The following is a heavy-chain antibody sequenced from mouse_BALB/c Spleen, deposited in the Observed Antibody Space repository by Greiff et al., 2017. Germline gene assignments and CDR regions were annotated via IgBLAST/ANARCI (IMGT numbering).Heavy chain of an antibody. CDR2: INPSNGGT. D-gene: IGHD2-3*01. Sequence: VQLVESGAELVKPGASVKLSCKASGYTFTSYYMYWVKQRPGQGLEWIGEINPSNGGTNFNEKFKSKATLTVDKSSSTAYMQLSSLTSEDSAVYYCTRRSRWAMDYWGQGTSVTVSS. J-gene: IGHJ4*01. V-gene: IGHV1S81*02. CDR1: GYTFTSYY. CDR3: TRRSRWAMDY.